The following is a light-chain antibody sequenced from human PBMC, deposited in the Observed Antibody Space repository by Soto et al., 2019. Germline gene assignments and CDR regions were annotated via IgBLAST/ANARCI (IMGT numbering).Light chain of an antibody. CDR1: QSVSTN. CDR3: QQYGSSPRT. V-gene: IGKV3-20*01. CDR2: GAS. Sequence: EIVMTQTPTTLSVSRGERATLSCRASQSVSTNLAWYQQNPGQAPRLLIYGASSRATGIPDRFSGSGSGTDSTLTISRLEPEDFAVYYCQQYGSSPRTFGQGTKVDIK. J-gene: IGKJ1*01.